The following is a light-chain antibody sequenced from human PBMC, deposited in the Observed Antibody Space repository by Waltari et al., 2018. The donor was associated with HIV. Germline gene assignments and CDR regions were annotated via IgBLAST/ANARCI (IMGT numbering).Light chain of an antibody. J-gene: IGLJ3*02. CDR2: SND. V-gene: IGLV1-44*01. CDR1: SSYIGSKP. CDR3: AAWDDSLNVWV. Sequence: QSVLTQPPSASGTPGQLVTIPCSGGSSYIGSKPVDWYQQLPGTAPKLRIYSNDQRPAGIPDRFSVSKSGTSASLAISGLQSEDEADYYCAAWDDSLNVWVFGGGTKLTVL.